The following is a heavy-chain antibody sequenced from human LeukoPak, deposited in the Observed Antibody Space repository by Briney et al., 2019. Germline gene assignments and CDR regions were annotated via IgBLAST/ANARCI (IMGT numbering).Heavy chain of an antibody. CDR1: GGSFSGYY. J-gene: IGHJ4*02. V-gene: IGHV4-34*01. CDR3: ARATSVAAPPDY. CDR2: INHSGST. D-gene: IGHD6-6*01. Sequence: PSETLSLTCAVYGGSFSGYYLSWIRQPPGKGLEWIGEINHSGSTNYNPSLKSRVTISVDTSKNQFSLKLSSVTAADTAVYYCARATSVAAPPDYWGQGTLVTVSS.